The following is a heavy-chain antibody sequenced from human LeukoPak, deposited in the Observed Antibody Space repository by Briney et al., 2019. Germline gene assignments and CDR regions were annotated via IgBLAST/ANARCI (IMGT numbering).Heavy chain of an antibody. J-gene: IGHJ4*02. D-gene: IGHD6-19*01. CDR2: MSSSGHTT. CDR1: GFALSDYY. V-gene: IGHV3-11*04. Sequence: GGSLRLSCEASGFALSDYYMSWIRQAPGKGLEWISYMSSSGHTTYYADSLEGRFTISRDNAKNSLYLQMNSLRAEDTAVYYCARGPAGRQAVAGFYYFDYWGQGTLVTVSS. CDR3: ARGPAGRQAVAGFYYFDY.